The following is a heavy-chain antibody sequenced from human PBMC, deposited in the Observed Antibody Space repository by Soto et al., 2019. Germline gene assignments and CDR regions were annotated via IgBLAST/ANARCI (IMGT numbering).Heavy chain of an antibody. Sequence: SETLSLTCTVSGGSISSYYWSWIRQPPGKGLEWIGYIYYSGSTNYNPSLKSRVTISVDTSKNQFSLKLSSVTAADTAVYYCARSRYYRSGYRRVPYYFHYWGPGTLVT. D-gene: IGHD3-16*02. CDR1: GGSISSYY. J-gene: IGHJ4*02. CDR3: ARSRYYRSGYRRVPYYFHY. CDR2: IYYSGST. V-gene: IGHV4-59*01.